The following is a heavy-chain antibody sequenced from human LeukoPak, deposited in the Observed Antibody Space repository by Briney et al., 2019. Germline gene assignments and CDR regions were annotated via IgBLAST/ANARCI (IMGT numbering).Heavy chain of an antibody. CDR2: IYTTGST. D-gene: IGHD3-16*01. Sequence: TPSETLSLTCTVSGGSISSYYWSWIRQPAGKGLEWVGRIYTTGSTNYNPSLKSRVTMSVDTSTNQFSLKLSSVTAADTAVYYCARGRYGWLPFDYWGQGTLVTVSS. CDR1: GGSISSYY. V-gene: IGHV4-4*07. CDR3: ARGRYGWLPFDY. J-gene: IGHJ4*02.